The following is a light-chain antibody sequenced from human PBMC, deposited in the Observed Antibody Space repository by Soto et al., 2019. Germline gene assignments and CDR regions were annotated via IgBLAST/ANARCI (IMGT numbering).Light chain of an antibody. J-gene: IGLJ2*01. V-gene: IGLV2-14*01. CDR2: EVT. CDR1: SSDIGAYDY. Sequence: QSVLTQPASVSGSPGQSITISCSGSSSDIGAYDYVSWYQQYPGKAPKLLIYEVTSRPSGVSHRFSGSKSGSTASLSISGLQLEDDADYYCSSYTSTSTPLIFGGGTKVTVL. CDR3: SSYTSTSTPLI.